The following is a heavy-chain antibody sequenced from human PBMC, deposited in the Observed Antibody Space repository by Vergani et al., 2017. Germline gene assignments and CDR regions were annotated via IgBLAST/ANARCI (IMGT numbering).Heavy chain of an antibody. CDR1: GYSFTNYW. J-gene: IGHJ4*02. V-gene: IGHV5-51*01. CDR2: IHPADSDT. CDR3: AWLYGRDSSGSKYFDY. Sequence: EVQLVQSGAEVKKPGESLKISCQISGYSFTNYWIGWVRQMPGKGLEWMGIIHPADSDTRYSPSFQGQVTISVDKSISTAYLQRSSLRASDSAMYYCAWLYGRDSSGSKYFDYWGQGTLVTVSS. D-gene: IGHD3-22*01.